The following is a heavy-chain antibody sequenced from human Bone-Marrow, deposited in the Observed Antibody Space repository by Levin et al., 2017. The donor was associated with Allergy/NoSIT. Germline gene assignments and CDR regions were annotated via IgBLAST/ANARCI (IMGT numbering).Heavy chain of an antibody. D-gene: IGHD1-26*01. CDR3: ARGPLEWSHWYYFDY. CDR2: INPNSGGT. V-gene: IGHV1-2*02. J-gene: IGHJ4*02. Sequence: ASVKVSCTASGYIFTGYYIHWVRQAPGQRPEWMGWINPNSGGTNYAQKFRGRVTMTRDTSITTAYMELSRLTSDDTAVYYCARGPLEWSHWYYFDYWGQGILVSVSS. CDR1: GYIFTGYY.